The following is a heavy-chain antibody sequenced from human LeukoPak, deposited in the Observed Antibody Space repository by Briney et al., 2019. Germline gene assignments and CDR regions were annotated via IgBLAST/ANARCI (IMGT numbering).Heavy chain of an antibody. V-gene: IGHV4-34*01. CDR1: GGSFSGYY. D-gene: IGHD3-3*01. CDR3: ARGHPLIYDFWSGSQTIAFDI. CDR2: INHSGST. Sequence: KPSETLSLTCAVYGGSFSGYYWSWIRQPPGKGLEWIGEINHSGSTNYNPSLKSRVTISVDTSKNQFSLKLSSVTAADTAVYYCARGHPLIYDFWSGSQTIAFDIWGQGTMVTDSS. J-gene: IGHJ3*02.